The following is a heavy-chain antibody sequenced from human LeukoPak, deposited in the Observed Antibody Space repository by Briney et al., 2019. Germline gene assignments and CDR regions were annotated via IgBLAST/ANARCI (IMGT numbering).Heavy chain of an antibody. CDR3: ARQGWELLAALDI. CDR1: GYSISSGYY. D-gene: IGHD1-26*01. V-gene: IGHV4-38-2*01. J-gene: IGHJ3*02. Sequence: SETLSLTCAVSGYSISSGYYWGWIRQPPGKGLEWIGSIYHSGSTYYNPSLKSRVTISVDTSKNQFSLKLSSVTAADTAVYYCARQGWELLAALDIWGQGTMVTVSS. CDR2: IYHSGST.